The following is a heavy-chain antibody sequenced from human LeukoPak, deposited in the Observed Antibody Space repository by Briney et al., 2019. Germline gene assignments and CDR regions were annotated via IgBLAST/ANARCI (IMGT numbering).Heavy chain of an antibody. CDR1: GSTFTKYW. CDR2: IKQDGSDK. J-gene: IGHJ4*02. V-gene: IGHV3-7*01. CDR3: AREVWGPEY. D-gene: IGHD1-14*01. Sequence: PGGSLSLSCAASGSTFTKYWMTWVRQATGKGLEWVGNIKQDGSDKNYMDSVKGRFTISRDNTKNSVYLQMSSLRAEDTAVYYCAREVWGPEYWGQGTLVTGSS.